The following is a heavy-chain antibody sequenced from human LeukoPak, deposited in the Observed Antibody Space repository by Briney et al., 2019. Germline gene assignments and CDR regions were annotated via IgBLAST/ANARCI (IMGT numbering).Heavy chain of an antibody. CDR2: INHSGST. V-gene: IGHV4-34*01. Sequence: SETLSLTCAVYGGSFIGYYWSWIRQPPGKGLEWIGEINHSGSTNYNPSLKSRVTISVDTSKNQFSLKLSSVTAADTAVYYCARGPTYYYDSSGYYFFDYWGQGTLVTVSS. CDR3: ARGPTYYYDSSGYYFFDY. J-gene: IGHJ4*02. CDR1: GGSFIGYY. D-gene: IGHD3-22*01.